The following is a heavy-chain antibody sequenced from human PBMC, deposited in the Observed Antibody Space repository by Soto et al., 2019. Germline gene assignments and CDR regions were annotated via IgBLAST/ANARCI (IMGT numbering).Heavy chain of an antibody. CDR1: GFTLSSYW. Sequence: GGSLRLSCAASGFTLSSYWMSWVRQAPGKGLEWVANIKQDGSEKYYVDSVKGRFTIFRDNAKNSLYLQMNSLRAEDTAVYYCARAASGAFNIWGQGTMLTVSS. CDR3: ARAASGAFNI. J-gene: IGHJ3*02. V-gene: IGHV3-7*01. D-gene: IGHD6-6*01. CDR2: IKQDGSEK.